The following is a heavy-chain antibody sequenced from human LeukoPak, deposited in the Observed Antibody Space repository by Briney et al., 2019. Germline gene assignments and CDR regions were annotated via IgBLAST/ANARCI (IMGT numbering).Heavy chain of an antibody. CDR1: GFTFSSYW. D-gene: IGHD3-22*01. CDR2: IKQDGSEK. Sequence: GGSLRLSCAASGFTFSSYWMSWVRQAPGKGLEWVANIKQDGSEKYYVDSVRGRFTISRDNAKNSLYLQMNSLRAEDTAVYYCEADASSHVYWGQEPVLTFSS. J-gene: IGHJ4*02. V-gene: IGHV3-7*01. CDR3: EADASSHVY.